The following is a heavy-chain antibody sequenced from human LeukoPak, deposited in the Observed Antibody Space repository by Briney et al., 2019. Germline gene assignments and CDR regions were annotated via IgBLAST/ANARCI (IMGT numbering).Heavy chain of an antibody. CDR2: ISPGGSDT. D-gene: IGHD6-19*01. CDR3: ARQQAVPGPGIDY. CDR1: GYNFNIYW. Sequence: GESLKISCEASGYNFNIYWIGWVRQMPGKGLEWMGIISPGGSDTRYSTSFEGQVTISADRSINTAYLQWSSLKASDTAIYYGARQQAVPGPGIDYWGQGTVVIVSS. V-gene: IGHV5-51*01. J-gene: IGHJ4*02.